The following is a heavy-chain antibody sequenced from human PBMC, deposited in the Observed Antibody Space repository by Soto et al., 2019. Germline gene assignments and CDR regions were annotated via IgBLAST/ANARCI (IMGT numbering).Heavy chain of an antibody. CDR3: ARGGIH. D-gene: IGHD6-13*01. CDR1: GYTFNSHE. CDR2: VSGSGTT. V-gene: IGHV3-48*03. J-gene: IGHJ1*01. Sequence: PGGCLRLSCVASGYTFNSHEMNWIRQTPGKRLEWISSVSGSGTTKYADSVKGRFTISRDNAHKSIYLQMNSLRVEDTGVYYCARGGIHWGQCALVTVSS.